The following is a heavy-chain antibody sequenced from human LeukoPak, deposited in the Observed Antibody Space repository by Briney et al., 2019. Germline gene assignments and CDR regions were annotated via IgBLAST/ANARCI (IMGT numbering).Heavy chain of an antibody. V-gene: IGHV3-53*01. D-gene: IGHD6-19*01. CDR2: IYSGGST. J-gene: IGHJ6*03. Sequence: PGGSLRLSCAASGFTVSSNYMNWVRQAPGKGLEWVSVIYSGGSTYYADSVKGRFTISRDNSKNTLYLQMNSLRAEDTAVYYCTRDAEGSGWYVFLRNYYYYMDVWGKGTTVTVSS. CDR3: TRDAEGSGWYVFLRNYYYYMDV. CDR1: GFTVSSNY.